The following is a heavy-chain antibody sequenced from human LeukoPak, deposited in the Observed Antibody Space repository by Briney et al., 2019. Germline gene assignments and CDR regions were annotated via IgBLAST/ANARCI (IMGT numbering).Heavy chain of an antibody. D-gene: IGHD3-16*01. Sequence: GGSLRLSCAASGFTFSSYAMSWVRQAPGKGLEWVSAISGSGGSTYYADSVKGRFTISRDNSKNTLYLQMSDLRAEDTAVYFCVRGWGSNVYASAFDVWGQGTMVTVSS. V-gene: IGHV3-23*01. J-gene: IGHJ3*01. CDR3: VRGWGSNVYASAFDV. CDR1: GFTFSSYA. CDR2: ISGSGGST.